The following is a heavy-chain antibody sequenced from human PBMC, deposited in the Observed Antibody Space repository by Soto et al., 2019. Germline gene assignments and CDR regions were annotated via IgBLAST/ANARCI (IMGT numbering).Heavy chain of an antibody. J-gene: IGHJ5*02. Sequence: SETLSLTCAVSGYSISSGYYWGWIRQPPGKGLEWIGSIYHSGSTYYNPSLKSRVTISVDTSKNQFSLKLSSVTAADTAVYYCARVGYFDWLLLNWFEPWGQGTLVTVSS. D-gene: IGHD3-9*01. CDR2: IYHSGST. CDR1: GYSISSGYY. CDR3: ARVGYFDWLLLNWFEP. V-gene: IGHV4-38-2*01.